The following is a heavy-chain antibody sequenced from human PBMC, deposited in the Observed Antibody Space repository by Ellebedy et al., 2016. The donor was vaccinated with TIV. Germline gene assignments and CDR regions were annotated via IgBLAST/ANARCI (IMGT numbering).Heavy chain of an antibody. D-gene: IGHD6-19*01. J-gene: IGHJ4*02. CDR1: GFTFSSYA. Sequence: GESLKISXAASGFTFSSYAMHWVRQAPGKGLEWVAVISYDGSNKYYADSVKGRFTISRDNSKNTLYLQMNSLRAEDTAVYYCARDGVAVAGTLGEYWGQGTLVTVSS. V-gene: IGHV3-30-3*01. CDR2: ISYDGSNK. CDR3: ARDGVAVAGTLGEY.